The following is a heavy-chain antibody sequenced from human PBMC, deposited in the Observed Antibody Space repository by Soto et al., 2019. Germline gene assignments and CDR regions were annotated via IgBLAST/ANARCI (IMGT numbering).Heavy chain of an antibody. V-gene: IGHV3-23*01. Sequence: EVQLLESGGALVQPGGSLRLSCAASGFTFSSFAMYWVRQAPGKGLQWLSLISNSGGLTYYADSVKGRFTISRDNSKNTLYLQMKSLRADDTAVYFCAKAAPWLGRSFDYWGQGTQVTVSS. CDR2: ISNSGGLT. CDR1: GFTFSSFA. D-gene: IGHD6-19*01. J-gene: IGHJ4*02. CDR3: AKAAPWLGRSFDY.